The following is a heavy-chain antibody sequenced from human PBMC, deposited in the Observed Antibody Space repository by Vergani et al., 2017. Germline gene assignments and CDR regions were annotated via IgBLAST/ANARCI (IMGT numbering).Heavy chain of an antibody. D-gene: IGHD3-3*01. CDR3: ARIHNDFWRGYYYNGMDV. J-gene: IGHJ6*02. CDR1: GFSLSNARMG. CDR2: IFSNDEK. Sequence: QVTLKESGPVLVKPTETLTLTCTVSGFSLSNARMGVSWIRQPPGKALEWLAHIFSNDEKSYSTSLKSRLTISKDTSKSQVVLTMNNMDPVDTATYYCARIHNDFWRGYYYNGMDVWGQGTTVTVSS. V-gene: IGHV2-26*01.